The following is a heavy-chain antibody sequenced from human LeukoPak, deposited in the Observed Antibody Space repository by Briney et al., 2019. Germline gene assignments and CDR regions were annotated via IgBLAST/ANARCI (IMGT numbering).Heavy chain of an antibody. CDR2: IYYSGST. V-gene: IGHV4-59*08. D-gene: IGHD3-22*01. CDR3: ARHPGGYYYDSSGYPYFDY. CDR1: GGSISSYY. Sequence: LETLSLTCTVSGGSISSYYWSWIRQPPGKGLEWIGYIYYSGSTNYNPSLKSRVTISVDTSKNQFSLKLSSVTAADTAVYYCARHPGGYYYDSSGYPYFDYWGQGTLVTVSS. J-gene: IGHJ4*02.